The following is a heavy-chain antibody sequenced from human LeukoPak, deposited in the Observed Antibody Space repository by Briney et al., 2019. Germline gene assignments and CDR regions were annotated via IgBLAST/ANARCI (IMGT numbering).Heavy chain of an antibody. CDR3: AKGPSFTIFGVVTA. J-gene: IGHJ5*02. CDR2: ISWNCGSI. D-gene: IGHD3-3*01. V-gene: IGHV3-9*01. Sequence: GGSLRLSCAASGFTFDDYAMHWVRQAPGKGLEWVSGISWNCGSIGYADSVKGRFTISRDNAKNSLYLQMNSLRAEDTALYYCAKGPSFTIFGVVTAWGQGTLVTVSS. CDR1: GFTFDDYA.